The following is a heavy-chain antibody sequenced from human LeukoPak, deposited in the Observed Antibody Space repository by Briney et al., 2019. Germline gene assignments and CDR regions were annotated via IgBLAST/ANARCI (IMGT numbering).Heavy chain of an antibody. CDR1: GYTFTGYY. V-gene: IGHV1-2*02. Sequence: ASVKVSCKASGYTFTGYYMHRVRQAPGQGLEWMGWINPNSGGTNYAQKFQGRVTMTRDTSISTAYMELSRLRSDDTAVYYCAREGRFLEWLLYFDYWGQGTLVTVSS. D-gene: IGHD3-3*01. CDR3: AREGRFLEWLLYFDY. CDR2: INPNSGGT. J-gene: IGHJ4*02.